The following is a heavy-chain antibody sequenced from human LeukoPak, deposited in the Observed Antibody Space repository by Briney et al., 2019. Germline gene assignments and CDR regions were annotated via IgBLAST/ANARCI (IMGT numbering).Heavy chain of an antibody. CDR2: IYYSGST. J-gene: IGHJ4*02. CDR3: ARELKTVAGTGY. V-gene: IGHV4-39*01. Sequence: PSETLSLTCTVSGGSISSSSYYWGWIRQPPGKGLEWIGSIYYSGSTYYNPSLKSRVTISVDTSKNQFSLKLSSVTAADTAVYYCARELKTVAGTGYWGQGTLVTVSS. D-gene: IGHD6-19*01. CDR1: GGSISSSSYY.